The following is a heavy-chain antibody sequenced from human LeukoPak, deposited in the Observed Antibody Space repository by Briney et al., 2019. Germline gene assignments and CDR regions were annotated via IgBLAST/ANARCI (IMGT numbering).Heavy chain of an antibody. D-gene: IGHD3-9*01. V-gene: IGHV3-21*04. J-gene: IGHJ4*02. CDR3: AKWGDYDVLTGYYVSDY. Sequence: GGSLRLSCAASGFTFSSYSMNWVRQAPGKGLEWVSSFIFIGSDIYYADSMKSRFTISRDNTKNTLYLQINSLRAEDTAVYYCAKWGDYDVLTGYYVSDYWGQGTLVTVSS. CDR1: GFTFSSYS. CDR2: FIFIGSDI.